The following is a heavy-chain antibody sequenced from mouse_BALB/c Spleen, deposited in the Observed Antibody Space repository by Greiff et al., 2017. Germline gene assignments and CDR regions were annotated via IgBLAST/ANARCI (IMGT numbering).Heavy chain of an antibody. D-gene: IGHD2-2*01. CDR2: IDPANGNT. Sequence: EVQLQQSGAELVKPGASVKLSCTASGFNIKDTYMHWVKQRPEQGLEWIGRIDPANGNTKYDPKFQGKATITADTSSNTAYLQLSSLTSEDTAVYYCARSYGYDGFAYWGQGTLVTVSA. CDR1: GFNIKDTY. V-gene: IGHV14-3*02. J-gene: IGHJ3*01. CDR3: ARSYGYDGFAY.